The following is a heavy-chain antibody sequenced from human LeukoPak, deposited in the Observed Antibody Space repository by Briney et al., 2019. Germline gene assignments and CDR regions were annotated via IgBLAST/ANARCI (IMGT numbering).Heavy chain of an antibody. Sequence: HPGGSLRLSCAASGFTFSSYAMSWVRQAPGKGLEWVSAISGSGGSTYYADSVKGRFTISRDNSKNTLYLQMNSLRAEDTAVYYCATIRQWELLAFDIWGQGTTVTVSS. J-gene: IGHJ3*02. CDR1: GFTFSSYA. V-gene: IGHV3-23*01. CDR2: ISGSGGST. D-gene: IGHD1-26*01. CDR3: ATIRQWELLAFDI.